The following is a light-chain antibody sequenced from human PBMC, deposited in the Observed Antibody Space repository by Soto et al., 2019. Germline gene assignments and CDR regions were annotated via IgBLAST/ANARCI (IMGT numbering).Light chain of an antibody. CDR3: QQYHIYSGT. Sequence: DIQMTQSPSSLSASVGDRVIITCRASQTISSHLNWYQQKPGKAPNLLVYAASSLQSGVPSRFTGSGSGTDFTLTISSLQPEDFATYYCQQYHIYSGTFGQGTKVDIK. CDR2: AAS. CDR1: QTISSH. V-gene: IGKV1-39*01. J-gene: IGKJ1*01.